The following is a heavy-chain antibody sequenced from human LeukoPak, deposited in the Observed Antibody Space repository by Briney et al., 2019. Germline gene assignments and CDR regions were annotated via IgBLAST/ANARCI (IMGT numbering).Heavy chain of an antibody. J-gene: IGHJ4*02. Sequence: PGGSLRLSCAASGFTFSSYAMHWVRQAPGKGLEWVAVISYDGSNKYYADSVKGRSTISRDNSKNTLYLQMNSLRAEDTAVYYCARGTGNYYDSSGYSDYWGQGTLVTVSS. V-gene: IGHV3-30-3*01. CDR1: GFTFSSYA. CDR3: ARGTGNYYDSSGYSDY. CDR2: ISYDGSNK. D-gene: IGHD3-22*01.